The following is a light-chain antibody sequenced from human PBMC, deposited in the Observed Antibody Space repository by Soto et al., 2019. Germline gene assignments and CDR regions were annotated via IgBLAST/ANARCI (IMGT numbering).Light chain of an antibody. CDR1: QSISSY. V-gene: IGKV3-11*01. CDR3: QQRTNWPPLT. CDR2: DAS. J-gene: IGKJ4*01. Sequence: EIVLTQSPATLSLSPGERATLSCRASQSISSYLGWYQQKPGQAPRLLIYDASNRATGIPARFSGSGSGTDFTLTISSLEPEDSAVYYCQQRTNWPPLTFGGGTKVEIK.